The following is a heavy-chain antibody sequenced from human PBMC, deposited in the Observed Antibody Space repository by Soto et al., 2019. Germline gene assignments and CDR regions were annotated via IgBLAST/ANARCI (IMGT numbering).Heavy chain of an antibody. Sequence: ASVKVSCKVSGYTLTELSMHWVRQAPGKGLEWMGGFDPEDGETIYAQKLQGRVTMTTDTSTSTAYMELRSLRSDDTAVYYCAVNYYDSSGYYYASDYWGQGTLVTVSS. CDR2: FDPEDGET. J-gene: IGHJ4*02. CDR3: AVNYYDSSGYYYASDY. V-gene: IGHV1-24*01. D-gene: IGHD3-22*01. CDR1: GYTLTELS.